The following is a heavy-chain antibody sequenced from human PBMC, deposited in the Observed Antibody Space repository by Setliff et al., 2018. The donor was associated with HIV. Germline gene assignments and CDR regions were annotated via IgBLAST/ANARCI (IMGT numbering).Heavy chain of an antibody. CDR2: IYTGGSP. V-gene: IGHV4-61*09. J-gene: IGHJ5*02. CDR3: ATLHSSGWYGISWFDP. Sequence: SETLSLTCTVSGGSISSGRYYWSWIRQPAGKGLERIGHIYTGGSPNYNPSLMSRVTISIDTSKNQFSLKLSSVTAADTAVYYCATLHSSGWYGISWFDPWGQGTLVTVSS. D-gene: IGHD6-19*01. CDR1: GGSISSGRYY.